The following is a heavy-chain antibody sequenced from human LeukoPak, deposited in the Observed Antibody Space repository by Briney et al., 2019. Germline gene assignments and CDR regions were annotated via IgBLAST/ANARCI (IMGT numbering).Heavy chain of an antibody. CDR2: ISSSGSTI. CDR1: GFTFSSYE. CDR3: ARVPPDDYGDYYYFDY. Sequence: GGSLRLSCAASGFTFSSYEMNWVRQAPGKGLEWVSYISSSGSTIYYADSVKGRFTISRDNAKNSLYLQMNSLRAEDTALYYCARVPPDDYGDYYYFDYWGQGTLVTVSS. D-gene: IGHD4-17*01. J-gene: IGHJ4*02. V-gene: IGHV3-48*03.